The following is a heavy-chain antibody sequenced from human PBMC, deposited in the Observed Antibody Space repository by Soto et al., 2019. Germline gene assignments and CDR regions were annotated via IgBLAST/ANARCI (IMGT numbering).Heavy chain of an antibody. CDR3: ASGRGVRGSILTTYYSYGLDV. Sequence: SEILSLTCAVYGGSFSGNYRSWIRQPPGKGLEWIGEINHSGDTNYNPSLKSRVTISVDTSKNQFSLKLTSVTAADTAVYYCASGRGVRGSILTTYYSYGLDVWGQGTTVTVSS. CDR1: GGSFSGNY. D-gene: IGHD3-10*01. J-gene: IGHJ6*02. CDR2: INHSGDT. V-gene: IGHV4-34*01.